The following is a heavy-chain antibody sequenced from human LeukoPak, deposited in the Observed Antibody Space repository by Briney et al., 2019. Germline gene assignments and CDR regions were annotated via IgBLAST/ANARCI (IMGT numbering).Heavy chain of an antibody. V-gene: IGHV3-73*01. J-gene: IGHJ4*02. Sequence: PGGSLRPSCAASGFTFSDSAMHWVRQASGKGLEWVGRIRSKANSYATAYAASVKGRFTISRDDSKNTAYLQMNSLKTEDTAVYYCTSAFGENGYWGQGTLVTVSS. D-gene: IGHD3-10*01. CDR3: TSAFGENGY. CDR2: IRSKANSYAT. CDR1: GFTFSDSA.